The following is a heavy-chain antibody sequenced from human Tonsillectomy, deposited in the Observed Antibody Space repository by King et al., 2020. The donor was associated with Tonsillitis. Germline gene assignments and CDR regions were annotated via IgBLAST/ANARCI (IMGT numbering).Heavy chain of an antibody. CDR2: IKQDGSEK. V-gene: IGHV3-7*01. J-gene: IGHJ4*02. Sequence: QLVQSGGGLVQPGGSLRLSCAASGFTFSSYWMSWVRQAPGKGLEWVANIKQDGSEKYYVDSVKGRFTISRDNAKNSLYLQMNSLRAEGTAVYYCASYGYSGFCFDYWGQGTLVTVSS. D-gene: IGHD5-12*01. CDR3: ASYGYSGFCFDY. CDR1: GFTFSSYW.